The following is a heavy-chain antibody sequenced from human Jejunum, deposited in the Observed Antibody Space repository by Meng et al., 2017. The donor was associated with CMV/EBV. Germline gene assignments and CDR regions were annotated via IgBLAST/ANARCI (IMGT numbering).Heavy chain of an antibody. J-gene: IGHJ4*02. Sequence: KASGYPFSTSGVTWVRRAPGQGLEWMGYISPYNDNANYAQKFQGRVTMTRDTSTNTAYMELRSLRADDTAVYYCARVFGVAYFDSWGQGTLVTVSS. V-gene: IGHV1-18*01. CDR1: GYPFSTSG. D-gene: IGHD3-3*01. CDR2: ISPYNDNA. CDR3: ARVFGVAYFDS.